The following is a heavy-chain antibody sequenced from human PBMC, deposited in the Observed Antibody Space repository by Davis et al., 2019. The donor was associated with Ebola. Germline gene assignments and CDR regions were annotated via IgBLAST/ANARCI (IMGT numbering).Heavy chain of an antibody. CDR1: GYTFTSYA. Sequence: AASVKVSCKASGYTFTSYAVNWVRQAPGQGLEWMGWISAYNGNTNYAQKLQGRVTMTTDTSTSTAYMELRSLRSDDTAVYYCAKSGSSLVGATLVYWGQGTLVTVSS. V-gene: IGHV1-18*01. J-gene: IGHJ4*02. CDR2: ISAYNGNT. CDR3: AKSGSSLVGATLVY. D-gene: IGHD1-26*01.